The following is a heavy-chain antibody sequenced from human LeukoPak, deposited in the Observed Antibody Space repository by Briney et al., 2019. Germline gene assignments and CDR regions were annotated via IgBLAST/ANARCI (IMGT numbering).Heavy chain of an antibody. CDR1: GGTFSSYA. CDR2: IIPIFGTA. J-gene: IGHJ6*02. V-gene: IGHV1-69*13. CDR3: ARDRRSSGWYEYYGMDV. D-gene: IGHD6-19*01. Sequence: ASVKVSCKASGGTFSSYAISWVRQAPGQGLEWMGGIIPIFGTANYAQKFQGRVTITADESTSTAYMELSSLRSEDTAVYYCARDRRSSGWYEYYGMDVWGQGTTVTVSS.